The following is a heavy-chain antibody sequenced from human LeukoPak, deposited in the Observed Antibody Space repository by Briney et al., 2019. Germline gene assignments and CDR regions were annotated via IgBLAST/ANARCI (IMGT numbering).Heavy chain of an antibody. J-gene: IGHJ3*02. Sequence: ETLSLTCTVSGGSISSSSYYWGWIRQPPGKGLEWVSSISSSSSYIYYADSVKGRFTISRDNAKNSLYLQMNSLRAEDTAVYYCARIGGAKRRDAFDIWGQGTMVTVSS. V-gene: IGHV3-21*01. CDR2: ISSSSSYI. D-gene: IGHD1-26*01. CDR3: ARIGGAKRRDAFDI. CDR1: GGSISSSS.